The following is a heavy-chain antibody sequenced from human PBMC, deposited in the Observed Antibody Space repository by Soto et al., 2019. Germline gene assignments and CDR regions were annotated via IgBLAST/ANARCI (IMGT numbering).Heavy chain of an antibody. CDR1: GFSLITSGMC. CDR3: ARIYYDSSGYYFDY. D-gene: IGHD3-22*01. Sequence: GSGPTLVNPTQTLTLTCTFSGFSLITSGMCVSWIRQPPGKALEWLALIDWDDDKYYSTSLKTRLTISKDTSKNQVVLTMINMDPVDTATYYCARIYYDSSGYYFDYWGQGTLVTVSS. J-gene: IGHJ4*02. CDR2: IDWDDDK. V-gene: IGHV2-70*01.